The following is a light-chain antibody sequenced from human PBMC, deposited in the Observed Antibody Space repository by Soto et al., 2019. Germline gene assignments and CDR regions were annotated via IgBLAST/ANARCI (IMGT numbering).Light chain of an antibody. CDR2: GAS. Sequence: EILTYQSLSTLSVSPGERATLSCKASQSVSRNLAWYQQKPGQAPGLLIYGASTRATGIPARFSGSGSGTDFTLTISRLEPEDFAVYYCQQYGSSPQTLGQVTRLAI. J-gene: IGKJ5*01. V-gene: IGKV3-20*01. CDR1: QSVSRN. CDR3: QQYGSSPQT.